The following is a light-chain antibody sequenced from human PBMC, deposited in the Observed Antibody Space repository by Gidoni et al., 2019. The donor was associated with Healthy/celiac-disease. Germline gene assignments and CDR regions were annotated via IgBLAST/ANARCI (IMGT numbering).Light chain of an antibody. V-gene: IGKV3-11*01. CDR3: QQRSNWPPGLT. CDR1: QSVSSY. Sequence: EIVLTPSPATLSLSPGERATLSCRASQSVSSYLAWYQQKPGQAPRLLIYDASNRATGIPARCSGSGSGTDFTLTISSLEPEDFAVYYCQQRSNWPPGLTFGGGTKVEIK. J-gene: IGKJ4*01. CDR2: DAS.